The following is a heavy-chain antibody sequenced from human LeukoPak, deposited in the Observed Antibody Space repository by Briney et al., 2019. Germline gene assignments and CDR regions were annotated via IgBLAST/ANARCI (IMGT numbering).Heavy chain of an antibody. D-gene: IGHD3-3*01. Sequence: ASVKVSCKASGYTFTGYYMHWVRQAPGQGLEWMGWINPNSGGTNYAQKFQGRVTMTRDTSISTACMELSRLRSDDTAVYYCARASDLEWLSDYWGQGTLVTVSS. CDR2: INPNSGGT. CDR1: GYTFTGYY. J-gene: IGHJ4*02. V-gene: IGHV1-2*02. CDR3: ARASDLEWLSDY.